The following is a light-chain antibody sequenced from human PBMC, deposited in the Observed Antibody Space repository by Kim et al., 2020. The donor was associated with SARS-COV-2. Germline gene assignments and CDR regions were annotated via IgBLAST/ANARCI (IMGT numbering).Light chain of an antibody. CDR1: QSVTSY. Sequence: DIVMTQSPATLSVSPAETATLSCRASQSVTSYLVWYQQKPGQAPRLLIYSASTRATGIPARFSGAGSGTEFTLTISSLQPEDFAIYYWQQYTKWPRFGPGTKVDIK. J-gene: IGKJ3*01. V-gene: IGKV3-15*01. CDR3: QQYTKWPR. CDR2: SAS.